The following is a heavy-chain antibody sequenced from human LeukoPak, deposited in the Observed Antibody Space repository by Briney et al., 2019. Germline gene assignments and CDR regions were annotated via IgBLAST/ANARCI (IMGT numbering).Heavy chain of an antibody. J-gene: IGHJ6*02. D-gene: IGHD2-2*01. Sequence: GRSLRLSCAASGFTFDDYAMHWVRQAPGKGLEWVSGISWNSGSTGYADSVKGRFTISRDNAKNSLYLQMNSLRAEDTALYYCAKAYCSSTSCYDLYYYGMDVWGQGTTVTVSS. CDR3: AKAYCSSTSCYDLYYYGMDV. CDR2: ISWNSGST. V-gene: IGHV3-9*01. CDR1: GFTFDDYA.